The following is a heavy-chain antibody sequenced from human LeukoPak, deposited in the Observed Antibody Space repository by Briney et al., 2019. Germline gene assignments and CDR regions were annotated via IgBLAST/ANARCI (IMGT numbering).Heavy chain of an antibody. V-gene: IGHV4-39*07. Sequence: SETLSLTCTVSGGSISSSSYYWGWIRQPPGKGLEWIGSIYYSGSTYYNPSLKSRVTISVDTSKNQFSLKLSSVTAADTAVYYCARAPLPTLDVVVVAATVTDAFDIWGQGTMVTVSS. CDR1: GGSISSSSYY. CDR3: ARAPLPTLDVVVVAATVTDAFDI. J-gene: IGHJ3*02. CDR2: IYYSGST. D-gene: IGHD2-15*01.